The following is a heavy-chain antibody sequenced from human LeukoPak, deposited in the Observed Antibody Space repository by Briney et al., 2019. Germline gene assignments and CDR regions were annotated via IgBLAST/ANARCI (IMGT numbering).Heavy chain of an antibody. J-gene: IGHJ4*02. Sequence: SETLSLTCTVSGVSINSGGYYWSWIRQHPVKGLEWIGDLSFSGNSYYNPSLKSRVRISLDTSNNQFSLRLDSVTAADTAVYYCARDHPLIFGSGYFDYWGQGTLVTVSS. CDR3: ARDHPLIFGSGYFDY. CDR2: LSFSGNS. CDR1: GVSINSGGYY. D-gene: IGHD3/OR15-3a*01. V-gene: IGHV4-31*03.